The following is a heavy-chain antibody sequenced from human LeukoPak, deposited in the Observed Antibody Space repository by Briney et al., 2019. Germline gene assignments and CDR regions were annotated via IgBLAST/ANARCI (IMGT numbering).Heavy chain of an antibody. J-gene: IGHJ6*03. CDR3: ARDLGKLYYYDSSGYPDDMDV. V-gene: IGHV1-18*01. CDR1: GGTFSSYA. CDR2: ISAYNGNT. D-gene: IGHD3-22*01. Sequence: GASVKVSCKASGGTFSSYAISWVRQAPGQGLEWMGWISAYNGNTNYAQKLQGRVTMTTDTSTSTAYMELRSLRSDDTAVYYCARDLGKLYYYDSSGYPDDMDVWGKGTTVTISS.